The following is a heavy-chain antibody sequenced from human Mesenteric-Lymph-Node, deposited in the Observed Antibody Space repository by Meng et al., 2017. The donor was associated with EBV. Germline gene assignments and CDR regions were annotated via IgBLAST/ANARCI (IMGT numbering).Heavy chain of an antibody. CDR3: ARVRDDYGDAFDI. V-gene: IGHV1-18*01. Sequence: QVHLVQFGAEVKKPGASVKVSCKASGYTFTTYSITWVRQAPGQGLEWMGWISVYNGNTDYAQKLQGRVSMTTDTSTNTAYMELRSLRSDDTAVYYCARVRDDYGDAFDIWGQGTMVTVSS. CDR2: ISVYNGNT. CDR1: GYTFTTYS. D-gene: IGHD4-17*01. J-gene: IGHJ3*02.